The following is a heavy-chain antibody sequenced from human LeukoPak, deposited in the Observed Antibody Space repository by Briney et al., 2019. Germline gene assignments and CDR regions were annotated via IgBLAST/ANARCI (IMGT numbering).Heavy chain of an antibody. CDR2: ITGSGDDA. V-gene: IGHV3-23*01. D-gene: IGHD1-26*01. CDR3: AKESTGSSPDY. Sequence: GGSLRLSCAASGFTFSNYGMSWLRQAPGKGLEWFSAITGSGDDAYYADSVHGRFTMSRDNSKSTLYLQMSSLRVEDTALYYCAKESTGSSPDYWGQGTLVTVSS. CDR1: GFTFSNYG. J-gene: IGHJ4*02.